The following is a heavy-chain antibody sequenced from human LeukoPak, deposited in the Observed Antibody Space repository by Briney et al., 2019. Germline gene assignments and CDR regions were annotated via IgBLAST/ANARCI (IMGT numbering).Heavy chain of an antibody. Sequence: PSETLSLTCAVYGGSFSGYYWSWIRQPPGKGLEWIGEISHSGSTNYNPSLKSRVTISVDTSKNQFSLKLSSVTAADTAVYYCARLLSGNYVWGYYYMDVWGKGTTVTVSS. CDR1: GGSFSGYY. V-gene: IGHV4-34*01. CDR2: ISHSGST. J-gene: IGHJ6*03. CDR3: ARLLSGNYVWGYYYMDV. D-gene: IGHD3-16*01.